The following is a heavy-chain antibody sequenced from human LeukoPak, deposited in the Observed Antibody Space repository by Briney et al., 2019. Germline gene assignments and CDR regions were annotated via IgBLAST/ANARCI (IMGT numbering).Heavy chain of an antibody. Sequence: GGSLRLSCAASGFTFTDYAMSWVRQAPEKGLEWISTISDNGGETYYADSVKGRFAISRDNSKNTLFLQMNSLRAGDSAVYYCATDRERDPSVYYLVGGQGTLITVSS. D-gene: IGHD3-22*01. CDR3: ATDRERDPSVYYLV. CDR1: GFTFTDYA. CDR2: ISDNGGET. J-gene: IGHJ4*02. V-gene: IGHV3-23*01.